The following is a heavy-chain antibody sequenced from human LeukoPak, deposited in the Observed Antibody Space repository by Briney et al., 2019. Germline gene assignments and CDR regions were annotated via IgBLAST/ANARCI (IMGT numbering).Heavy chain of an antibody. J-gene: IGHJ4*02. V-gene: IGHV1-69-2*01. CDR3: ATVVGWKAYDH. D-gene: IGHD2-21*01. CDR2: VDPEDGKT. Sequence: ASVTVSCKASGLTFIDYFVHWVRQAPGKGLEWMGRVDPEDGKTLYAEKFRGRVTITADTSADTAYLDLSGLKSEDTAVYYCATVVGWKAYDHWGQGTLVTVSS. CDR1: GLTFIDYF.